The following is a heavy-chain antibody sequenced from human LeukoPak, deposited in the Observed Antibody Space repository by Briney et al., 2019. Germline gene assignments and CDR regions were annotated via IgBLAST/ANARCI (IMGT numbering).Heavy chain of an antibody. V-gene: IGHV3-48*03. Sequence: GGSLRLSCAASGFTFSSYEMNWVRQAPGKGLEWVSYISSSGSTIYYADSVKGRFTISRDNAKNSLYLQMNSLRAEDTAVYYCARDRVAVRPHYYYYYGMDVWGQGTTVTVSS. CDR3: ARDRVAVRPHYYYYYGMDV. CDR2: ISSSGSTI. D-gene: IGHD6-6*01. J-gene: IGHJ6*02. CDR1: GFTFSSYE.